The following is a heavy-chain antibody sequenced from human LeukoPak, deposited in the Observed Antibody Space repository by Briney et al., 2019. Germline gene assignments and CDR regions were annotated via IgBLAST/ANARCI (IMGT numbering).Heavy chain of an antibody. CDR1: GGTFSSYA. CDR2: IIPIFGTA. D-gene: IGHD3-3*01. J-gene: IGHJ6*03. Sequence: GASVKVSCKASGGTFSSYAISWVRQAPGQGLEWMGGIIPIFGTANYAQKFQGRVTITADKSTSTAYMELSSLRSEDTAVYYCARVLHDFWSGYYINYYYYYMDVWGKGTTVTVSS. V-gene: IGHV1-69*06. CDR3: ARVLHDFWSGYYINYYYYYMDV.